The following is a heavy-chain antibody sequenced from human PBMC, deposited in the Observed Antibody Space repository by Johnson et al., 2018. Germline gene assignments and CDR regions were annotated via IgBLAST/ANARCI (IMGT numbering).Heavy chain of an antibody. Sequence: VQLVQSGGGLVQPGRSXRLSCAASGFTFDDYAMHWVRQAPGKGLEWVSGISWNSGSIGYADSVKGRFTIPRDNAKNSLYLQMNSLRAEDTALYYCAKGVGYSSSWTYYYYGMDVWGQGTTVTVSS. CDR2: ISWNSGSI. D-gene: IGHD6-13*01. J-gene: IGHJ6*02. V-gene: IGHV3-9*01. CDR1: GFTFDDYA. CDR3: AKGVGYSSSWTYYYYGMDV.